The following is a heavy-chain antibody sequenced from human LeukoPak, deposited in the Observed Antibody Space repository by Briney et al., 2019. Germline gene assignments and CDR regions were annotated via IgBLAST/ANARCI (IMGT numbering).Heavy chain of an antibody. CDR3: ARESDILTGYYGGGLDY. CDR1: GFTFSSYA. V-gene: IGHV3-30-3*01. J-gene: IGHJ4*02. CDR2: ISYDGSNK. Sequence: GGSLRLSCAASGFTFSSYAMHWVRQAPGKGLEWVAVISYDGSNKYYADSVKGRFTISRDNSKNTLYLQMNSLRAEDTAVYYCARESDILTGYYGGGLDYWGQGTLVTVSS. D-gene: IGHD3-9*01.